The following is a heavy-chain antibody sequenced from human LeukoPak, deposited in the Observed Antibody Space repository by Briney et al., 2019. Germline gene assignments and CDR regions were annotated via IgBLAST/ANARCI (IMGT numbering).Heavy chain of an antibody. Sequence: GRSLRLSCAASGFTVSSNYMNWVSQAPGKGLEWVSVINSGGNAYYADSVKGRFTISRDNSKNMLFLQMNSLRAEDTAVYYCARSQGGTMSLRHFDLWDRGTLVTVSS. CDR3: ARSQGGTMSLRHFDL. CDR2: INSGGNA. V-gene: IGHV3-53*01. D-gene: IGHD3-22*01. J-gene: IGHJ2*01. CDR1: GFTVSSNY.